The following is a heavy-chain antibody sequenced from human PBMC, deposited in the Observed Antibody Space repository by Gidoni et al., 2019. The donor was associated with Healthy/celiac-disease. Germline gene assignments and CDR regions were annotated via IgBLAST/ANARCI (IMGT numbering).Heavy chain of an antibody. D-gene: IGHD3-10*01. CDR3: TTAGSGTALY. J-gene: IGHJ4*02. CDR1: GFTFSNAW. V-gene: IGHV3-15*01. Sequence: EVQLVESGGGLVKPGGSLRLSCAASGFTFSNAWMSWVRQAPGKGLEWFGRIKSKTDGGTTDYAAPVKGRFTISRDDSKNTLYLQMNSLKTEDTAVYYCTTAGSGTALYWGQGTLVTVSS. CDR2: IKSKTDGGTT.